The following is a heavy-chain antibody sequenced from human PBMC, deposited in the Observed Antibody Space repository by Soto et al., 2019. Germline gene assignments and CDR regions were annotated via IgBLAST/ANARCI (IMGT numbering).Heavy chain of an antibody. CDR2: ISEDGTYA. Sequence: EVQLTESGGGLVQRGGSLRLSCVASEFTFNSHWMHWVRQVPGKGLLWVSQISEDGTYAIYADSVKGRFTISRDNPRDTLFLQMNSLRDEDTGFDYCVRGKRAWNGVDYWGQRTLVTVSS. CDR1: EFTFNSHW. D-gene: IGHD1-1*01. V-gene: IGHV3-74*01. J-gene: IGHJ4*02. CDR3: VRGKRAWNGVDY.